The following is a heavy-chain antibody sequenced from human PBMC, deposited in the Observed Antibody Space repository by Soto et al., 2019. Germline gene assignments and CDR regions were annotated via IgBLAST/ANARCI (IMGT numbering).Heavy chain of an antibody. CDR1: GFTFSSYA. Sequence: HPGGSLRLSCSASGFTFSSYAMHWVRQAPGKGLEYVSAISSNGGSTYYADSVKGRFTISRDNSKNTLYLQMSSLRAEDTAVYYCVKDFNYDSSVRTAPLDYWGQGTLVTVSS. CDR2: ISSNGGST. D-gene: IGHD3-22*01. J-gene: IGHJ4*02. V-gene: IGHV3-64D*06. CDR3: VKDFNYDSSVRTAPLDY.